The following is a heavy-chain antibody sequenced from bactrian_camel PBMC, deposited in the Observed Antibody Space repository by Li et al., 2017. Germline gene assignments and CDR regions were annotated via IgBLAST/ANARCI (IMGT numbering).Heavy chain of an antibody. D-gene: IGHD5*01. CDR2: IDSDGST. CDR1: GSTYSTYC. Sequence: HVQLVESGGGSVQAGGSLRVSCVASGSTYSTYCMGWFRQAPGKEREGVAVIDSDGSTWYADSVKGRFTISLDNAENTVYLQMNTLKPEDTAMYFCASSDYGVTWFRSDQYKVWGQGTQVTVS. V-gene: IGHV3S9*01. J-gene: IGHJ4*01. CDR3: ASSDYGVTWFRSDQYKV.